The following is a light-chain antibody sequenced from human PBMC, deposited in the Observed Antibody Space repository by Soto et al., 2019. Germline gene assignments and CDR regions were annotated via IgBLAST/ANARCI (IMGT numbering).Light chain of an antibody. J-gene: IGLJ2*01. Sequence: QSALTQPASVSGSPGQSITISCTGTSRDVGGYNYVSWHQQHPGKAPKVIITEVSNRPSGVSNRFSGSKSGNTASLTISGLQAEDEAHYYCSSYVNYNTFVIFGGGTKVTVL. CDR1: SRDVGGYNY. CDR2: EVS. CDR3: SSYVNYNTFVI. V-gene: IGLV2-14*01.